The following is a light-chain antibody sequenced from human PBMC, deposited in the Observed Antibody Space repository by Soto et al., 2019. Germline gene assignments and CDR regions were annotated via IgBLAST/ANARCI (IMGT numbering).Light chain of an antibody. V-gene: IGKV3-15*01. CDR2: GAS. J-gene: IGKJ1*01. Sequence: EIVMTQSPASLSLSPGERATLSCRASQSVSSNLAWYQQKPGQAPRLLIYGASTRATDIPARFSGSGSGTEFTLTISSLQSEDFAVYYCQQYNNWPPTWTFGQGTKVDIK. CDR1: QSVSSN. CDR3: QQYNNWPPTWT.